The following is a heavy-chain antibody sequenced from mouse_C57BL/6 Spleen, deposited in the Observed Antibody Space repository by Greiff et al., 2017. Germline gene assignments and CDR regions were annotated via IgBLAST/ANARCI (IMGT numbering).Heavy chain of an antibody. CDR2: ISYDGSN. V-gene: IGHV3-6*01. CDR1: GYSITSGYY. CDR3: ARDHDYYAMDY. Sequence: EVKLQESGPGLVKPSQSLSLTCSVTGYSITSGYYWNWIRQFPGNKLEWMGYISYDGSNKYNPSLKNRISITRDTSKNQFFLKLNSVPTEDTATYYCARDHDYYAMDYWGQGTSVTVSS. J-gene: IGHJ4*01.